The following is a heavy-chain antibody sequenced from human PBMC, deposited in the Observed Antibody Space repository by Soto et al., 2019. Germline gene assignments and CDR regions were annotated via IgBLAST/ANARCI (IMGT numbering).Heavy chain of an antibody. D-gene: IGHD3-22*01. J-gene: IGHJ4*02. Sequence: PGGSLRLSCAASGFTFSTYNMNWVRQAPGKGLEWVSYISDSSSTIHYADSVKGRFTISRDNAKNSLYLQMNSLRAEDTAVYYCARYDYPYYDDSSGYHFDYWGQGA. V-gene: IGHV3-48*01. CDR3: ARYDYPYYDDSSGYHFDY. CDR2: ISDSSSTI. CDR1: GFTFSTYN.